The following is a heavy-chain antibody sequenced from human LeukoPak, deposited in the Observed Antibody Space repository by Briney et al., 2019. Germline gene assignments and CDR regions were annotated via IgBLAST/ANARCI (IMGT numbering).Heavy chain of an antibody. CDR3: ARDGDYYDSSGYYGFAY. Sequence: SVNVYCKASGGTFSSYAISWVRQAPGQGLEWMGGVIPIFGTANYAQKFQGRVTITADESTSTAYMELSSLRSEDTAVYYCARDGDYYDSSGYYGFAYWGQGTLVTVSS. V-gene: IGHV1-69*13. D-gene: IGHD3-22*01. J-gene: IGHJ4*02. CDR1: GGTFSSYA. CDR2: VIPIFGTA.